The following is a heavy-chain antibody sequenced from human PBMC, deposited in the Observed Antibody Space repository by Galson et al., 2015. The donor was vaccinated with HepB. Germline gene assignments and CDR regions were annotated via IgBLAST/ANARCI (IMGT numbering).Heavy chain of an antibody. Sequence: SLRLSCAASGFTFSSYGMHWVRQAPGKGLEWVAVISYDGSNKYYADSVKGRFTISRDNSKNTLYLQMNSLRAEDTAVYYCAKDWGSGYDPTGFDYWGQGTLVTVSS. CDR3: AKDWGSGYDPTGFDY. CDR1: GFTFSSYG. D-gene: IGHD5-12*01. CDR2: ISYDGSNK. V-gene: IGHV3-30*18. J-gene: IGHJ4*02.